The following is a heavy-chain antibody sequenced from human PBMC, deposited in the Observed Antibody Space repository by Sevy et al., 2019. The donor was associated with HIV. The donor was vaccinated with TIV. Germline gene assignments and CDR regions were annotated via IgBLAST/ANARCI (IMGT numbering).Heavy chain of an antibody. CDR3: AKRPNIVVVPVGMDV. CDR2: ISGSGGST. D-gene: IGHD2-2*01. V-gene: IGHV3-23*01. J-gene: IGHJ6*02. CDR1: GFTFSSYA. Sequence: GGSLRLSCAASGFTFSSYAMSWVRQAPGKGLEWVSAISGSGGSTYYADSVKGRFSISRDNSKNTLYLQMNSLRAEDTAVYYCAKRPNIVVVPVGMDVWGQGTTVTVSS.